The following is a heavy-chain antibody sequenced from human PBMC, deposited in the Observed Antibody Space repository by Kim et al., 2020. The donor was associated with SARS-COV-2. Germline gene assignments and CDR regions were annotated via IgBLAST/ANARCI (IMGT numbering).Heavy chain of an antibody. V-gene: IGHV3-11*06. J-gene: IGHJ3*02. CDR3: AKDLMGDIVVVVAATVALDI. Sequence: RFTISRDNAKNSLYLQMNSLRAEDTAVYYCAKDLMGDIVVVVAATVALDIWGQGTMVTVSS. D-gene: IGHD2-15*01.